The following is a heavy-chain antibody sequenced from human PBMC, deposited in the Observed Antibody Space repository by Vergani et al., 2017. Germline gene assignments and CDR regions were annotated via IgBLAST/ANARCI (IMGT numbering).Heavy chain of an antibody. V-gene: IGHV4-59*02. CDR3: ARSRIYYGAGSPDY. CDR1: GASVNSYY. J-gene: IGHJ4*02. D-gene: IGHD3-10*01. Sequence: QVKLQESGPGLVKPSETLSLTCTVSGASVNSYYWSWIRQPPGKGLEWVGYVSFRGDTLYDPSVKGRMTISLNTSSNQFSLYLTSVTAADTDVYYCARSRIYYGAGSPDYWGQGTLVTVSS. CDR2: VSFRGDT.